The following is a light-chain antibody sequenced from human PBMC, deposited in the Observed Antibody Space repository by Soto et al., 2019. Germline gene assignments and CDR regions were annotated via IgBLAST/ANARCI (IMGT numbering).Light chain of an antibody. V-gene: IGKV3-11*01. CDR3: QQYNSWPPIT. CDR1: QSVTSY. CDR2: NAF. Sequence: EIVLTQSPATLSLSPGERATLSCRASQSVTSYLAWYQQRPGQAPRLLINNAFNRATGIPARFSGSGSGTDFTLTISSLEPEDFAVYYCQQYNSWPPITFGQGTRLEIK. J-gene: IGKJ5*01.